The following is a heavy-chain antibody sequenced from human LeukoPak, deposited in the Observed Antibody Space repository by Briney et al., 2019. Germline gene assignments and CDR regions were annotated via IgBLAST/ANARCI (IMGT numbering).Heavy chain of an antibody. D-gene: IGHD5-18*01. CDR1: GYSFTSYG. CDR2: ISAYNGNT. J-gene: IGHJ4*02. CDR3: ASLGGRTDTALDY. V-gene: IGHV1-18*01. Sequence: ASVKVSCKSSGYSFTSYGSCWVGQAPGPGREGMGWISAYNGNTNYAQKLQGRVTMTTDTSTSTPYMELRSLRSDDTAVYYCASLGGRTDTALDYWGQGALVTVSP.